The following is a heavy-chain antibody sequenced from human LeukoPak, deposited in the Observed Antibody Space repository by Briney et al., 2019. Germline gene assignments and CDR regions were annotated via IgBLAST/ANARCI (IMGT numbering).Heavy chain of an antibody. V-gene: IGHV4-59*01. Sequence: SETQSLTCIVSGGSIRSGYWSWIRQPPGKGLEWIGYIYYSGSTNYNPSLKSRVTISVDTSKNQFSLKLNSVTAADTAVYFCARERAAMDSWGQGTLVTVSS. D-gene: IGHD5-18*01. J-gene: IGHJ4*02. CDR2: IYYSGST. CDR1: GGSIRSGY. CDR3: ARERAAMDS.